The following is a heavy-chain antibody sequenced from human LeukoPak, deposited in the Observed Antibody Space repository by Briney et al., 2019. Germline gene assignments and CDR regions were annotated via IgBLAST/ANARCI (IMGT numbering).Heavy chain of an antibody. J-gene: IGHJ4*02. CDR2: IYHSGSA. CDR3: ARDSGSNPGD. V-gene: IGHV4-4*02. CDR1: GASISSSDW. D-gene: IGHD6-13*01. Sequence: SGTLSLTCAVSGASISSSDWWSWVRQPPGKGLEWIGEIYHSGSANYNPSLKSRVTISVAKSNNQFSLTLSSVTAADTAVYYCARDSGSNPGDWGQGALVTVSS.